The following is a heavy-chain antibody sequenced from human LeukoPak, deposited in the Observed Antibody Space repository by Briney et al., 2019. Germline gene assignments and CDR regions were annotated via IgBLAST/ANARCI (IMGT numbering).Heavy chain of an antibody. CDR3: ARGRWELLGDAFDI. D-gene: IGHD1-26*01. CDR2: TYYRSKWHN. V-gene: IGHV6-1*01. CDR1: GDSVSSNSAA. J-gene: IGHJ3*02. Sequence: SQTISLACAISGDSVSSNSAAWNWIRQSPSRGLEWLGRTYYRSKWHNDYAVSVKSRITINPDTSKNQFSLQLNSVTPEDTAVYYCARGRWELLGDAFDIWGQGTMVTVSS.